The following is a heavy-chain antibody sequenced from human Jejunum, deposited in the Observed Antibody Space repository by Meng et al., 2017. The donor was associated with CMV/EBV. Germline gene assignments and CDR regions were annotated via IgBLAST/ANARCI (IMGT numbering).Heavy chain of an antibody. V-gene: IGHV3-53*01. CDR2: IYSGGNT. CDR1: GLTVSSTY. Sequence: AASGLTVSSTYISWVRQAPGKGLKWVSVIYSGGNTYYAHSVKGRFTISRDNSENTVFLQMNSLRAEDTALYYCAKGYCSGGSCYFFDYWGQGTLVTVS. CDR3: AKGYCSGGSCYFFDY. J-gene: IGHJ4*02. D-gene: IGHD2-15*01.